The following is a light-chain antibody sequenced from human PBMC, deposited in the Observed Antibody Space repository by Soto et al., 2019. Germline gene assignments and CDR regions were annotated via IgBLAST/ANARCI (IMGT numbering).Light chain of an antibody. CDR3: QQYNEWPPIT. Sequence: EILMTQSPATLSVSPGERATLSCWASQSVGNNLAWYQQKPGQPPRLLIYYASTRATDVPARFSRSGSGTEFTLAISSQQSEDFALFYCQQYNEWPPITFGQGARLEIK. CDR2: YAS. CDR1: QSVGNN. V-gene: IGKV3-15*01. J-gene: IGKJ5*01.